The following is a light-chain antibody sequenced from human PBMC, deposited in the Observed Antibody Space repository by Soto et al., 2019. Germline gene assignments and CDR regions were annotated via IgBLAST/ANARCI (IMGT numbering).Light chain of an antibody. J-gene: IGKJ5*01. Sequence: DIQMTQSPSSLSASVGDRVTITCRASQSISSYLNWYQQKPGKAPKIMSYAASSLQSGVPSRFSGSGSGADFILTISSLQSEDFATYYCQQSYSTPITFGQGTRLEIK. CDR3: QQSYSTPIT. CDR1: QSISSY. CDR2: AAS. V-gene: IGKV1-39*01.